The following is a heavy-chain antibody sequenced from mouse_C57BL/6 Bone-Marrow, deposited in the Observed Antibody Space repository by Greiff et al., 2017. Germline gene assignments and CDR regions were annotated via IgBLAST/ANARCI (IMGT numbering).Heavy chain of an antibody. Sequence: VKLVESGPGLVAPSQSLSITCTVSGFSLTSYGVDWVRQSPGKGLEWLGVIWGVGSTHYNSALKSRLSISKDNSKSQVFLKMNSLQTDDTAMYYCASGLPWFAYWGQGTLVTVSA. CDR3: ASGLPWFAY. J-gene: IGHJ3*01. V-gene: IGHV2-6*01. CDR1: GFSLTSYG. D-gene: IGHD2-13*01. CDR2: IWGVGST.